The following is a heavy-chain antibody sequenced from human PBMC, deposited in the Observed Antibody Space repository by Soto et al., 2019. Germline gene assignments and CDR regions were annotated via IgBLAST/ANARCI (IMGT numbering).Heavy chain of an antibody. Sequence: EVQLLESGGGLVQQGGSRRLSCAAPGFSLNSYPRVWVRQAPGKGLEWVSVISARGGRPYFADAGKGRFTISRDNSKSVLSLEMNSLRAEDAAIYLGAKGSIEYGASVDNWGKGALVLVSS. V-gene: IGHV3-23*01. CDR1: GFSLNSYP. CDR3: AKGSIEYGASVDN. CDR2: ISARGGRP. D-gene: IGHD3-10*01. J-gene: IGHJ4*02.